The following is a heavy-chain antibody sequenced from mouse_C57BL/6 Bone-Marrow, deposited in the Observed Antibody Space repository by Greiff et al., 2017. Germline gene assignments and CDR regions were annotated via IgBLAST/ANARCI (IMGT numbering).Heavy chain of an antibody. V-gene: IGHV5-4*01. CDR3: ARAYYSNPYAMDY. J-gene: IGHJ4*01. CDR1: GFTFSSYA. D-gene: IGHD2-5*01. CDR2: ISDGGSYT. Sequence: EVQGVESGGGLVKPGGSLKLSCAASGFTFSSYAMSWVRQTPEQRLEWVATISDGGSYTYYPDNVKGRFTISRDNAKNNLYLQMSHLKSEDTAMYVCARAYYSNPYAMDYWGQGTSVTVSS.